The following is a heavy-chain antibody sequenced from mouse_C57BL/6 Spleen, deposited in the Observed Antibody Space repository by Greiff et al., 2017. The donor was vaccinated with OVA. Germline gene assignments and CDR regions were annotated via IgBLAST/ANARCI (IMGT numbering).Heavy chain of an antibody. Sequence: QVQLQQSGAELMKPGASVKLSCKATGYTFTGYWIEWVKQRPGHGLEWIGEILPGSGSTNYNEKFKGKATITADTSSNTAYMQLSSLTTEDAAIYYWERRPNYYGSSHWYCDVWGTGTTVTVSS. CDR1: GYTFTGYW. D-gene: IGHD1-1*01. J-gene: IGHJ1*03. CDR3: ERRPNYYGSSHWYCDV. CDR2: ILPGSGST. V-gene: IGHV1-9*01.